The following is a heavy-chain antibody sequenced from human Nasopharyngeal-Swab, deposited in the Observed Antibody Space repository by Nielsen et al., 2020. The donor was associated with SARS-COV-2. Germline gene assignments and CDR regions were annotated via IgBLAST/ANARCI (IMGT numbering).Heavy chain of an antibody. V-gene: IGHV5-51*01. Sequence: GESLKISCKGSGYSFTSYWIGWVRQMPGKGLEWMGVIHPGDSETRYSPSFQGQVTISVDSSISTASLQWSSLKASDTAMYFCARPYYYGALDPFDIWGQGTMVTVSS. D-gene: IGHD3-22*01. CDR2: IHPGDSET. CDR1: GYSFTSYW. J-gene: IGHJ3*02. CDR3: ARPYYYGALDPFDI.